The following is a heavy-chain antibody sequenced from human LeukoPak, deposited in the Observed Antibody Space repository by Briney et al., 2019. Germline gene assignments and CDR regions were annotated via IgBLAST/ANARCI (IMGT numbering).Heavy chain of an antibody. D-gene: IGHD3-10*01. CDR2: MNPNSGNT. CDR3: ARGTYQRFGRKYYYYYMDV. J-gene: IGHJ6*03. V-gene: IGHV1-8*01. CDR1: GYTFTSYD. Sequence: GASVKVSCKASGYTFTSYDINWVRQATGQGLEWMGWMNPNSGNTGYAQKFQGRVTMTRNTSISTAYMELSSLRSEDTAVYYCARGTYQRFGRKYYYYYMDVWGKGTTVTVSS.